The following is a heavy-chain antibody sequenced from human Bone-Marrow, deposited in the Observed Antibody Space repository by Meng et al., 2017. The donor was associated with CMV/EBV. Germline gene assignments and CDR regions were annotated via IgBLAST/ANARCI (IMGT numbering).Heavy chain of an antibody. D-gene: IGHD1-14*01. V-gene: IGHV3-23*03. J-gene: IGHJ4*02. CDR1: GFTFSSYA. Sequence: GESLKISCAASGFTFSSYAMSWVRQAPGKGPECVSVIYSGGGTTFYADSVKGRFTISSDNSKNTLYLQMSSLRAEDTAVYYCAKLQVTELFDSWGQGALVTVSS. CDR3: AKLQVTELFDS. CDR2: IYSGGGTT.